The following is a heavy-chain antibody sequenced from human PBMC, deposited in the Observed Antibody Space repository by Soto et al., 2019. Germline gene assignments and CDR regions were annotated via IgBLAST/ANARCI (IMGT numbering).Heavy chain of an antibody. CDR1: GFTFSSYA. Sequence: EVQLLESGGGLVQPGGSLRLSCAASGFTFSSYAMSWVRQAPGKGLEWVSAISGSGGSTYYADSVKGRFTISRDNSKNTLYLQMNSLRAEDTAVYYCAKDRVVTSSSWYGSPIYYGMDVWGQGTTVTVSS. CDR2: ISGSGGST. V-gene: IGHV3-23*01. D-gene: IGHD6-13*01. CDR3: AKDRVVTSSSWYGSPIYYGMDV. J-gene: IGHJ6*02.